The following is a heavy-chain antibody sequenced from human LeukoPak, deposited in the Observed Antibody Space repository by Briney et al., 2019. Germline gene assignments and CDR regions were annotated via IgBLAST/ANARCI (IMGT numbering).Heavy chain of an antibody. CDR3: AKATGSGWYNRGAYDY. CDR1: GFTFTSHW. J-gene: IGHJ4*02. V-gene: IGHV3-7*03. D-gene: IGHD6-19*01. Sequence: GGSLRLSCGASGFTFTSHWMSWVREAPGKGLEWVANIKQDGNEKYYVESVKGRFIISRDNAKNSLYLQMNSLRAEDTAVYYCAKATGSGWYNRGAYDYWGQGTLVTVSS. CDR2: IKQDGNEK.